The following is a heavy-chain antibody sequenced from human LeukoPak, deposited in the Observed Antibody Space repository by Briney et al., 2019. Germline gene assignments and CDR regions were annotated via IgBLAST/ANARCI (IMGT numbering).Heavy chain of an antibody. CDR2: ISISSSTI. CDR1: GFTSSDDS. V-gene: IGHV3-48*01. J-gene: IGHJ4*02. D-gene: IGHD5-12*01. Sequence: GSLRLSCAEPGFTSSDDSMNWVRQAPGKGLELVSYISISSSTIYCADSVKGRFTISRDNAKNSLYLQMNSLRAEDTAVYFCARDLVATIEGFDYWGQGTLVTVSS. CDR3: ARDLVATIEGFDY.